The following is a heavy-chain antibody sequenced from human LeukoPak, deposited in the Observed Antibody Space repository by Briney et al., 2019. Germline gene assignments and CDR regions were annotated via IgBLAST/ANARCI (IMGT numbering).Heavy chain of an antibody. CDR2: IYYTGST. D-gene: IGHD3-10*01. Sequence: KPSQTLSLTCTVSGGSIYSGGYYWSWIRQHPGKGLEWIGYIYYTGSTYYNPSLKSRVAISVDTSKNQFSLILSSVTAADTAVYYCARNADGSGNLLPFYFDYWGPGTLVTVSS. J-gene: IGHJ4*02. CDR3: ARNADGSGNLLPFYFDY. V-gene: IGHV4-31*03. CDR1: GGSIYSGGYY.